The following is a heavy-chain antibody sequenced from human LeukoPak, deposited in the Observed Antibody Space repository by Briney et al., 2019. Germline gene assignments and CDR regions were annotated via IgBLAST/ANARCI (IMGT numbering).Heavy chain of an antibody. J-gene: IGHJ3*02. CDR2: IYYSGST. CDR3: ARGPVGGATYYDGDAFDI. Sequence: PQTLSLTCTVSGGSISISSYYWGRLRQPPGKGLEGFGRIYYSGSTNYNPSLKSRVTISVDTSKNQFSLKLSSVTAVDTAVYYCARGPVGGATYYDGDAFDIWGQGTMVTVSS. V-gene: IGHV4-39*07. D-gene: IGHD1-26*01. CDR1: GGSISISSYY.